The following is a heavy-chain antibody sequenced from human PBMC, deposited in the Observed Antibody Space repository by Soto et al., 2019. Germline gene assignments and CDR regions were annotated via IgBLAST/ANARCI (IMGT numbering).Heavy chain of an antibody. Sequence: WGSLRLSCAASGFTFSDYYMSWIRQAPGQGQEWVSYISSSCSTIYYADTVKGRFTISRDDAKNSLYLQMHSLRAEDEAVYYCARGGYYDGAGAFDIWGQGTMVTVSS. J-gene: IGHJ3*02. CDR2: ISSSCSTI. CDR3: ARGGYYDGAGAFDI. V-gene: IGHV3-11*01. D-gene: IGHD3-22*01. CDR1: GFTFSDYY.